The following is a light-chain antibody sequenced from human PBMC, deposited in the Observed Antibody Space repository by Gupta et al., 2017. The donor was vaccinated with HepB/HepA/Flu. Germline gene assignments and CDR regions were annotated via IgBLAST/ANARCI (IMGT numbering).Light chain of an antibody. CDR3: AAWDDSLNGLL. Sequence: QSVLTQPPSASGTPGLRVTISCSGSGSNIGSNTVIWYQPLPGTAPKLLIYANNQRPTGVPDRFSGSKSGTSASLAISGLQSEDEADYYCAAWDDSLNGLLFGGGTKVAVL. V-gene: IGLV1-44*01. J-gene: IGLJ2*01. CDR2: ANN. CDR1: GSNIGSNT.